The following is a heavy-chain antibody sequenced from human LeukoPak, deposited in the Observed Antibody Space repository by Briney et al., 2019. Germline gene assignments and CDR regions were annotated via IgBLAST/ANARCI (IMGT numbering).Heavy chain of an antibody. CDR3: ARDKTGYSSGWLWDY. J-gene: IGHJ4*02. CDR1: GFTFSSYG. Sequence: GGSLRLSCAASGFTFSSYGMHWVRQAPGKGLEWVAVISYDGSNKYYADSVKGRFTFSRDNSKNTLYLQMNSLRAEDTAVYYCARDKTGYSSGWLWDYWGQGTLVTVSS. CDR2: ISYDGSNK. D-gene: IGHD6-19*01. V-gene: IGHV3-30*03.